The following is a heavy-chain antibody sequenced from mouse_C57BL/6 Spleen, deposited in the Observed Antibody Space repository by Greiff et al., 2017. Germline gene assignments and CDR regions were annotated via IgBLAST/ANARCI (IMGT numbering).Heavy chain of an antibody. V-gene: IGHV1-59*01. J-gene: IGHJ4*01. Sequence: QVQLQQPGAELVRPGTSVKLSCKASGYTFTSYWMHWVKQRPGQGLEWIGVIDPSDSYTNYNQKFKGKAPLTVDTSSSTAYMQLSSLTSEDSAVYYCAREGTTVVPYYAMDYWGQGTSVTVSS. CDR2: IDPSDSYT. CDR1: GYTFTSYW. D-gene: IGHD1-1*01. CDR3: AREGTTVVPYYAMDY.